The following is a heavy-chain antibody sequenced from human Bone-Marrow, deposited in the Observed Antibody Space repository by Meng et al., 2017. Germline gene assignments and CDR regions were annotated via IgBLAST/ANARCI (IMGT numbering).Heavy chain of an antibody. D-gene: IGHD5-18*01. Sequence: VQLQESCPGLVKASQTLSLTCTVSNDSIRSGDYYWSWIRQPPGKGLEWIGFIFYSGATYYNPSLKSRVTISVDTSKNQFSLKLSSVTAADTAVYYCARTRGYSSGYYGYWGQGTLVTVSS. V-gene: IGHV4-30-4*01. CDR1: NDSIRSGDYY. CDR2: IFYSGAT. CDR3: ARTRGYSSGYYGY. J-gene: IGHJ4*02.